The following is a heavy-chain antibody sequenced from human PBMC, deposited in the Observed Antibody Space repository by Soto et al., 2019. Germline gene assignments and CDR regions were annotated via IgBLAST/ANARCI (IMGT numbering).Heavy chain of an antibody. CDR1: GFTFSSYA. V-gene: IGHV3-30-3*01. CDR3: ARPTVTIHSRYLDS. D-gene: IGHD4-17*01. CDR2: ISKDAGNK. Sequence: QVQLVESGGGVVQPGTSLRLSCAASGFTFSSYAMHWVRQAPGKGLEWVAVISKDAGNKYYADSLKGRFTISIDNSQNTLYLQMNSLTTEDTAVYYCARPTVTIHSRYLDSWGRGTLVTVSS. J-gene: IGHJ4*02.